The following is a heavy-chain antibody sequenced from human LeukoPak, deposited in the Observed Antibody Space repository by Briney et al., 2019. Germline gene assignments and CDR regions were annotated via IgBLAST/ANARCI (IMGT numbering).Heavy chain of an antibody. CDR1: GFTFSSYS. J-gene: IGHJ4*02. V-gene: IGHV3-21*01. Sequence: GGSLRLSCAASGFTFSSYSMNWVRQAPGKGLEWVSSISSSSSYIYYADSVKGRFTISRDNAKNSLYLQMNSLRAEDTAVYYCAREDQRVGLFGYWGQGTLVTVSS. D-gene: IGHD2-2*01. CDR3: AREDQRVGLFGY. CDR2: ISSSSSYI.